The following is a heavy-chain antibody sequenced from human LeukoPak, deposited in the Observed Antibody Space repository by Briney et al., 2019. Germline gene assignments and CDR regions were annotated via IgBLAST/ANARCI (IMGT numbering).Heavy chain of an antibody. Sequence: PSETLYLTCTVSGGSISSGDYYWSWIRLPPGKGLEWIGYIYYSGSTYYNPSLKSRVTISVDTSKNQFSLKLSSVTAADTAVYYCARVISHNYYYYYGMDVWGQGTTVTVSS. CDR3: ARVISHNYYYYYGMDV. CDR2: IYYSGST. V-gene: IGHV4-30-4*01. CDR1: GGSISSGDYY. J-gene: IGHJ6*02.